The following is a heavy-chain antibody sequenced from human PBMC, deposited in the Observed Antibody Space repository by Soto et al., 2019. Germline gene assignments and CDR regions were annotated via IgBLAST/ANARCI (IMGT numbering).Heavy chain of an antibody. CDR3: ANGIAAAGGYYYYYGMDV. V-gene: IGHV4-39*01. Sequence: SETLSLTCTVSGGSISSSSYYWGWIRQPPGKGLEWIGSIYYSGSTYYNPSLKSQVNISENTSKKQFSMNLSSVTAADTAVYYCANGIAAAGGYYYYYGMDVWGQGTTVT. CDR1: GGSISSSSYY. D-gene: IGHD6-13*01. J-gene: IGHJ6*02. CDR2: IYYSGST.